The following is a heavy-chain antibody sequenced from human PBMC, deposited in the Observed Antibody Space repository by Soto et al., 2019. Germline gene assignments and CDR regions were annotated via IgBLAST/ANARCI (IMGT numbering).Heavy chain of an antibody. CDR3: ARIDYYYYMDV. CDR1: GGSISSYY. V-gene: IGHV4-59*08. J-gene: IGHJ6*03. CDR2: IYYSGST. Sequence: SETLSLTCTVSGGSISSYYWSWIRQPPGKGLEWIGYIYYSGSTNYNPSLKSRVTISVDTSKNQFSLKLSSVTAADTAVYYCARIDYYYYMDVWGKGTTVTVSS.